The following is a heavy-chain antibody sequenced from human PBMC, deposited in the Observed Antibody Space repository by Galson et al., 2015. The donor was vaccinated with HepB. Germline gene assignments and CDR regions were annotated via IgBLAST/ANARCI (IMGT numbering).Heavy chain of an antibody. CDR1: GFTFSSYA. CDR2: ISYDGNNH. Sequence: SLRLSCAASGFTFSSYAMHWVRQAPGKGLEWVAVISYDGNNHYYADSVKGRFTISRDNSKNTLYLHTSDLRAEDTAVYYCAKVLSGTTSSYYYMDVWGKGTTVTVSS. CDR3: AKVLSGTTSSYYYMDV. V-gene: IGHV3-30*18. D-gene: IGHD1-7*01. J-gene: IGHJ6*03.